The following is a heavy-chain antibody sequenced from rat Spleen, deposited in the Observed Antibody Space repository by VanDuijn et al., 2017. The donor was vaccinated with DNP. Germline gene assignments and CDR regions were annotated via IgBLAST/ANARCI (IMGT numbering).Heavy chain of an antibody. CDR3: ARGNYPGINTFDY. J-gene: IGHJ2*01. Sequence: EVQLVESGGGLVQPGRSLKLSCAASGFTFSDYYMDWVRQAPKEGLEWVAYLSYEGSRTYYGDSVKGRSVKGRFTISRDNAKSTLYLQMNSLRSEDTATYYCARGNYPGINTFDYWGQGVMVTVSS. CDR1: GFTFSDYY. V-gene: IGHV5-22*01. CDR2: LSYEGSRT. D-gene: IGHD1-4*01.